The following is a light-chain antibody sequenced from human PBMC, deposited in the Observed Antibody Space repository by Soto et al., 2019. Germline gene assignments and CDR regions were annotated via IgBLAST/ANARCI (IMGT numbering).Light chain of an antibody. CDR1: QGITSY. CDR2: GSS. CDR3: QQSYSSPQT. J-gene: IGKJ1*01. Sequence: IQLTQSPSSLSASVVDSVTITCRASQGITSYLAWYQQKPGKAPNLLIYGSSTLQSGVPSRFSGSGSGTDFTLTINSLQAEDFAIYYCQQSYSSPQTFGQGTKVDI. V-gene: IGKV1-9*01.